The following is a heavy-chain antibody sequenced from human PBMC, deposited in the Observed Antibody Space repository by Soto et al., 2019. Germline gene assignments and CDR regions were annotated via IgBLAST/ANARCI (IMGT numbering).Heavy chain of an antibody. Sequence: EVQLVESGGGLVQPGGSLRLSCAASGFTVSTKYMSWVRQAPGKGLEWVSVIYSGGSTFYADSVRGRFTISRDNSKNTVNLQMSSPKAEDTAVYYCARDPWAADYSGQGTLFTVSS. CDR3: ARDPWAADY. CDR2: IYSGGST. D-gene: IGHD3-16*01. V-gene: IGHV3-66*01. J-gene: IGHJ4*02. CDR1: GFTVSTKY.